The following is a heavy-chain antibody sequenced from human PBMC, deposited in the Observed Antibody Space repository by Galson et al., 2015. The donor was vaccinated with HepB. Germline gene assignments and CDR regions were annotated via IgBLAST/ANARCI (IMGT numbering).Heavy chain of an antibody. CDR1: GFTFSSYG. Sequence: SLRLSCAASGFTFSSYGMHWVRQAPGKGLEWVAVIWYDGSNKYYADSVKGRFTISRDNSKNTLYLQMNSLRAEDTAVYYCARDVVGKPDFWSGYYASLGMDVWGQGTTVTVSS. CDR2: IWYDGSNK. CDR3: ARDVVGKPDFWSGYYASLGMDV. J-gene: IGHJ6*02. D-gene: IGHD3-3*01. V-gene: IGHV3-33*01.